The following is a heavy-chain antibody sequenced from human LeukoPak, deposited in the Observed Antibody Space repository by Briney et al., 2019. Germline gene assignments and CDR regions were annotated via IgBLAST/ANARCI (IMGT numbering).Heavy chain of an antibody. D-gene: IGHD3-3*01. J-gene: IGHJ4*02. CDR2: INPSGST. CDR3: ARHGVANDY. CDR1: GGSFSGYY. V-gene: IGHV4-34*01. Sequence: SETLSLTCAVYGGSFSGYYWIWIRQPPGKGLEWIGEINPSGSTHYNPSLKSRVTISIDTSKNQFSLRLTSVTAADTAVYYCARHGVANDYWGQGTLVTVSS.